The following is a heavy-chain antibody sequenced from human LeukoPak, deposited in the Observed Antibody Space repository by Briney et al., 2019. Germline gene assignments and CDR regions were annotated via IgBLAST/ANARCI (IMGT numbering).Heavy chain of an antibody. CDR1: GGSISSYY. CDR2: IYYSGST. J-gene: IGHJ5*02. CDR3: ARDVAATSWFDP. Sequence: SETLSLTCTVSGGSISSYYWSWIRQPPGKGLEWIGYIYYSGSTNYNPSLKSRVTISVDTSKDQFSLKLSSVTAADTAVYYCARDVAATSWFDPWGQGTLVTVSS. D-gene: IGHD2-15*01. V-gene: IGHV4-59*08.